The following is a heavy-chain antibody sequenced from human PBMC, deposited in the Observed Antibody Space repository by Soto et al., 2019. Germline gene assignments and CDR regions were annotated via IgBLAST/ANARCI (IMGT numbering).Heavy chain of an antibody. CDR1: GGTFSSYT. V-gene: IGHV1-69*02. D-gene: IGHD6-19*01. J-gene: IGHJ4*01. CDR2: IIPILGIA. CDR3: ARSSIAVAGSIDY. Sequence: GASVKVSCKASGGTFSSYTISWVRQAPGQGLEWMGRIIPILGIANYAQKFQGRVTITADKSTSTAYMELSSLRSEDTAVYYCARSSIAVAGSIDYWGHGTLVTVSS.